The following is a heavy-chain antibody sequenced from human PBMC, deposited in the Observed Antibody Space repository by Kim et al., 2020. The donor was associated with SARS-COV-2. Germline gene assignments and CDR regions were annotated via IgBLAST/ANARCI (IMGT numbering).Heavy chain of an antibody. CDR3: ARDKGGVVAATWSYYFDY. J-gene: IGHJ4*02. CDR2: IKQDGSEK. Sequence: GGSLRLSCAASGFTFSSYWMSWVRQAPGKGLEWVANIKQDGSEKYYVDSVKGRFTISRDNAKNSLYLQMNSLRAEDTAVYYCARDKGGVVAATWSYYFDYWGQGTLVTVSS. CDR1: GFTFSSYW. D-gene: IGHD2-15*01. V-gene: IGHV3-7*01.